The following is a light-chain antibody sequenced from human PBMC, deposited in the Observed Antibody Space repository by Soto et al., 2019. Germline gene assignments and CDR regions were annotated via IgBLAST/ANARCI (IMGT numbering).Light chain of an antibody. CDR2: DNN. J-gene: IGLJ1*01. Sequence: QAVVTQPPSVSAAPGQTVTISCSGSSSNIGNNYVSWYQQLPGTAPKLLIYDNNKRPSGIPDRFSGSKSGTSATLGITGLQTGYEADYYCGTWDSSLSAYVFGTGTKLTVL. CDR3: GTWDSSLSAYV. CDR1: SSNIGNNY. V-gene: IGLV1-51*01.